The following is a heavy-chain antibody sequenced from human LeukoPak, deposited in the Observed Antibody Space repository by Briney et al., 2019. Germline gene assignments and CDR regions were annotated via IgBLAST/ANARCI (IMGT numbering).Heavy chain of an antibody. CDR1: GFTFSSYS. CDR3: AREPLRQLLPLDY. Sequence: GGSLRLSCAASGFTFSSYSMNWVRQAPGRGLEWVSYISSSSSTIYYADSVKGRFTISRDNAKNSLYLQMNSLRAEDTAVYYRAREPLRQLLPLDYWGQGTLVTVSS. D-gene: IGHD2-2*01. J-gene: IGHJ4*02. V-gene: IGHV3-48*01. CDR2: ISSSSSTI.